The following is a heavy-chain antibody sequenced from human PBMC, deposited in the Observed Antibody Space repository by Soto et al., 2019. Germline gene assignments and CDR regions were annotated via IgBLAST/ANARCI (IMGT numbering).Heavy chain of an antibody. D-gene: IGHD6-6*01. J-gene: IGHJ6*02. CDR2: ISGFNGKT. Sequence: QVQLVQSGAEAKKPGASVKVSCKASGYTFTSTGISWVRQAPGQGPEWMGWISGFNGKTNYAQKFQGRITMTRETSISTAYMELSRLRSDDTAVYYCARDLTILAALGYGMDVWGQGTTVTVSS. CDR1: GYTFTSTG. V-gene: IGHV1-18*01. CDR3: ARDLTILAALGYGMDV.